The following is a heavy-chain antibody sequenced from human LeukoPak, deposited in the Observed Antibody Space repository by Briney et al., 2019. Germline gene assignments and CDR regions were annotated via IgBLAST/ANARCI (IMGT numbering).Heavy chain of an antibody. V-gene: IGHV4-39*07. D-gene: IGHD3-9*01. CDR3: SRYDILTGYYANDY. Sequence: SETLSLTCTVSGGSISSSSYYWGWIRQPPGKGLEWIGSIYYSGSTYYNPSLKSRVTISVDTSKNQFSLKLSSVTAADTAVYYCSRYDILTGYYANDYWGQGTLVTVSS. CDR1: GGSISSSSYY. CDR2: IYYSGST. J-gene: IGHJ4*02.